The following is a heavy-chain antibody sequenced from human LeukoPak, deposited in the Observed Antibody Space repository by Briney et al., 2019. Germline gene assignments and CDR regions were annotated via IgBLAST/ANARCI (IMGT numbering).Heavy chain of an antibody. CDR3: ARVPAVTDYYYYMDV. D-gene: IGHD6-19*01. CDR2: IYTSGST. Sequence: SETLSLTCTVSGGSISSYYWSWIRQPAGKGLEWIGRIYTSGSTNYNPSLKSRVTMSVDTSKNQFSLKLSSVTAADTAVYYCARVPAVTDYYYYMDVWGKGTTVTVSS. J-gene: IGHJ6*03. CDR1: GGSISSYY. V-gene: IGHV4-4*07.